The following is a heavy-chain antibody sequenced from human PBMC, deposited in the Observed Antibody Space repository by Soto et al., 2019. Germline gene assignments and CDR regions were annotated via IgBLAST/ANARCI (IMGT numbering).Heavy chain of an antibody. D-gene: IGHD3-16*01. CDR1: GFTFSNYG. J-gene: IGHJ4*02. CDR3: AKWNGGFDY. CDR2: IWSDGSRK. V-gene: IGHV3-30*02. Sequence: GGSLRLSCAASGFTFSNYGMHWVRQAPDKGLEWVAVIWSDGSRKSYADSVRGRFTISRDNSKNTLYLQMNSLRAEDTAVYYCAKWNGGFDYWGQGTLVPVSS.